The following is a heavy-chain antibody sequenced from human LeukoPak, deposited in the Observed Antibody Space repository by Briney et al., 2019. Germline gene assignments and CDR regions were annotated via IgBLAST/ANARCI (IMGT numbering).Heavy chain of an antibody. CDR2: ISGTGGST. CDR3: ASRENNYGLGD. CDR1: GLTFSSYA. D-gene: IGHD3-10*01. V-gene: IGHV3-23*01. J-gene: IGHJ1*01. Sequence: GGSLRLSCAASGLTFSSYAMSWVRQAPGRGLDWVSTISGTGGSTYYGDSVKGRFTISRDNSKNTLYLQMNSLRAEDTAVYFCASRENNYGLGDWGQGTLVTVSS.